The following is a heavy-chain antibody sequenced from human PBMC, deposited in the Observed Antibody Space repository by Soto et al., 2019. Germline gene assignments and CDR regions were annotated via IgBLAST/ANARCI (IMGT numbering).Heavy chain of an antibody. CDR2: IRNDGSNI. CDR1: GFTFTGYG. J-gene: IGHJ4*02. D-gene: IGHD1-26*01. V-gene: IGHV3-33*01. CDR3: VRDGVGTTVYFGYFDF. Sequence: QVQLMGSGGGVVQPGRSLRLSCAASGFTFTGYGMHWVRQAPGKGLEWVAIIRNDGSNIYYGDAVKGRFTISRDNSKDMVYLQMNSLRPEDTAVYYCVRDGVGTTVYFGYFDFWGQGTLVTVSS.